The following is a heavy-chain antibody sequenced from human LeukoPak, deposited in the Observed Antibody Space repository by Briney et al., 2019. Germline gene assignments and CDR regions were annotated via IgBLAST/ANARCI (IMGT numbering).Heavy chain of an antibody. CDR2: IYSSGST. J-gene: IGHJ4*02. D-gene: IGHD6-6*01. CDR3: AREYSSTSGRHFDY. CDR1: GGSFSSYY. V-gene: IGHV4-4*07. Sequence: LETLSLTCTVSGGSFSSYYWTWIRQPAGKGLEWIGRIYSSGSTNYNPSLRSRVTISVDKSKNQFSLNLTSVTAADTGVYHCAREYSSTSGRHFDYWGQGILVTVPS.